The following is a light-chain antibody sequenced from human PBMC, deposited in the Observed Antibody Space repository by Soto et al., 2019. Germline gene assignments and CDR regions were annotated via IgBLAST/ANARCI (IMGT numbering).Light chain of an antibody. CDR3: QQNNDWWT. Sequence: ETVMTQSPATLSVSLGERATVSCRASQSVRSKVAWYQQRPGQAPRLLIYGASTRATGIPARFSGSGSGTEFTLTISSLQSEELAEYYCQQNNDWWTFGQGTKVEIK. J-gene: IGKJ1*01. CDR2: GAS. V-gene: IGKV3-15*01. CDR1: QSVRSK.